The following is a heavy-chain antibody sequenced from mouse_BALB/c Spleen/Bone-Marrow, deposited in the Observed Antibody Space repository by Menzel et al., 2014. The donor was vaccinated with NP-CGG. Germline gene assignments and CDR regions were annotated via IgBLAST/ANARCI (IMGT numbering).Heavy chain of an antibody. J-gene: IGHJ4*01. D-gene: IGHD1-1*01. CDR3: ARSYYGRAMDY. CDR1: GYTFTSYW. Sequence: DLVKPGASVKLSCKASGYTFTSYWINRIKQRPGQGLEWIGRIAPGSGSTYYDEMFKGKATLTVDTSSSTAYIQLSSLSSEDSAVYFCARSYYGRAMDYWGQGPSVTVSS. V-gene: IGHV1S41*01. CDR2: IAPGSGST.